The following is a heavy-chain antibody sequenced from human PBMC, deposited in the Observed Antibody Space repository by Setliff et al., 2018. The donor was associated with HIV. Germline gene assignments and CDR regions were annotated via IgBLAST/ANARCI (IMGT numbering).Heavy chain of an antibody. CDR2: IDYSGRT. D-gene: IGHD3-22*01. CDR1: GGSFSSSSYS. V-gene: IGHV4-39*01. J-gene: IGHJ3*02. Sequence: SETLSLTCIVSGGSFSSSSYSWGWIRLPPGKGLEWIGSIDYSGRTYYNPSLKSRVTISVDTSKNQFSLKLNSVTAADTAVYFCARHSITLVVGVTERDDAFDIWGQGTMVTVSS. CDR3: ARHSITLVVGVTERDDAFDI.